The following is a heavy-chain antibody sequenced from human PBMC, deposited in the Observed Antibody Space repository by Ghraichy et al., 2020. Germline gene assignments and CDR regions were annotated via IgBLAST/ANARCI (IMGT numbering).Heavy chain of an antibody. D-gene: IGHD5-24*01. V-gene: IGHV4-34*01. CDR3: ARAGWLQRSFHH. CDR2: IYHSGRT. J-gene: IGHJ1*01. CDR1: GGSFSAYY. Sequence: SETLSLTCAVYGGSFSAYYWSWIRQPPGKGLEWIGEIYHSGRTNYNTSLKSRVIISLDTTKNQFSLNLSSVTAADTAVYYCARAGWLQRSFHHWGQGTLVTVSS.